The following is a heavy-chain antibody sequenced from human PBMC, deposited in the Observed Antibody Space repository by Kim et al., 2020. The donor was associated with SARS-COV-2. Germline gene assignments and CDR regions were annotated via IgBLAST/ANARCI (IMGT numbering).Heavy chain of an antibody. CDR1: GFGFNSYW. CDR3: GKHASSGLDSFDS. V-gene: IGHV5-51*01. J-gene: IGHJ4*01. CDR2: IFPGDSDA. D-gene: IGHD6-19*01. Sequence: GESLKISCRGSGFGFNSYWIGWVRQKPGEGLEWMGIIFPGDSDARYSPSFQGQVTMSVDKSINTAYLQWSSLKASDTAIYYCGKHASSGLDSFDSWGTGT.